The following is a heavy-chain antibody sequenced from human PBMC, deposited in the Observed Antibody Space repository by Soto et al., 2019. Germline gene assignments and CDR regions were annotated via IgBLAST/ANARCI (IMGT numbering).Heavy chain of an antibody. Sequence: SETLSLTCAVYGGSFSGYYWSWIRQPPGKGLEWIGEINHSGSTNYNPSLKSRVTISVDTSKNQFSLKLSSVTAADTAVYYCARDHSYYGSGGYYKRAVSYYGMDVWGQGTTVTVSS. D-gene: IGHD3-10*01. CDR2: INHSGST. CDR1: GGSFSGYY. CDR3: ARDHSYYGSGGYYKRAVSYYGMDV. J-gene: IGHJ6*02. V-gene: IGHV4-34*01.